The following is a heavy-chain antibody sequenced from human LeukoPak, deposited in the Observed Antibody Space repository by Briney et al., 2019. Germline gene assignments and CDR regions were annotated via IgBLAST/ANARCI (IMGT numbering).Heavy chain of an antibody. V-gene: IGHV3-23*01. CDR1: GFTFSSYA. J-gene: IGHJ4*02. Sequence: GGSVRLSCAASGFTFSSYAMYWVRQAPGKGLEWVSAIGGRAVSTYFADSVKGRFTISRDNSKNTLYLQMNSLRAEDTAVYYCAKQEVNSYGSSDYYPYYFDYWGQGTLVTVSS. D-gene: IGHD3-22*01. CDR2: IGGRAVST. CDR3: AKQEVNSYGSSDYYPYYFDY.